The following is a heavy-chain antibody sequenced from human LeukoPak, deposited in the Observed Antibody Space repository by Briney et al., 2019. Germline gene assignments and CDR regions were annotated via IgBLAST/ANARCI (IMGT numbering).Heavy chain of an antibody. CDR1: GGSISSGGYY. CDR3: GGGKDTAMAPSYWFDP. J-gene: IGHJ5*02. V-gene: IGHV4-31*03. CDR2: IYYSGST. Sequence: SQTLSLTCTVSGGSISSGGYYWSWIRQHPGKGLEWIGYIYYSGSTYYNPSLKSRVTISVDTSKNQSSLNLSSVTAADTAVYYCGGGKDTAMAPSYWFDPWGQGTLVTVSS. D-gene: IGHD5-18*01.